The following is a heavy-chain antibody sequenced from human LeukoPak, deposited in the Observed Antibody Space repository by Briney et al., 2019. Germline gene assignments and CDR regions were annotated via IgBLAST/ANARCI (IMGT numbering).Heavy chain of an antibody. V-gene: IGHV3-15*01. J-gene: IGHJ6*02. CDR2: IKSKTDGGTT. D-gene: IGHD2-2*01. Sequence: MPGGSLRLSCAASGFTFSNAWMSWVRQAPRKGLEWVGRIKSKTDGGTTDYAAPVKGRFTISRDDSKNTLYLQMNSLKTEDTAVYYCITGCSSTSCYGVWGQGTTVTVSS. CDR1: GFTFSNAW. CDR3: ITGCSSTSCYGV.